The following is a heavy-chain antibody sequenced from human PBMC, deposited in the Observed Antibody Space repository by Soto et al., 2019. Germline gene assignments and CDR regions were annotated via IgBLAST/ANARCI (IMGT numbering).Heavy chain of an antibody. CDR1: GGSISSNF. D-gene: IGHD3-22*01. Sequence: PPETLSLTCTVSGGSISSNFWNWIRQPPGKGLEWIGYIHYSGSTNYNPSLKSRVTISVDTSKNQFSLKVTSVTAADTAVYYCARGDYYDSSGYFDFWGQGTLVTVSS. CDR2: IHYSGST. CDR3: ARGDYYDSSGYFDF. J-gene: IGHJ4*02. V-gene: IGHV4-59*01.